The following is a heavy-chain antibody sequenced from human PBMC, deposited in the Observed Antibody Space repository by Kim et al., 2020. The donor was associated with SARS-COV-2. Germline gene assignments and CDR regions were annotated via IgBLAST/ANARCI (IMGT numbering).Heavy chain of an antibody. CDR3: ARAYITYYYDSSGYYPDY. D-gene: IGHD3-22*01. CDR1: GFTFSSYG. CDR2: IWYDGSNK. V-gene: IGHV3-33*08. J-gene: IGHJ4*02. Sequence: GGSLRLSCAASGFTFSSYGMHWVRQAPGKGLEWVAVIWYDGSNKYYADSVKGRFTISRDNSKNTLYLQMNSLRAEDTAVYYCARAYITYYYDSSGYYPDYWGQGTLVTVSS.